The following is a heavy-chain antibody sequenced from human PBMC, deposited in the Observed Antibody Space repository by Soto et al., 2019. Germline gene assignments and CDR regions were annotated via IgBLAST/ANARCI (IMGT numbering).Heavy chain of an antibody. Sequence: SVKVSCNASGGTVSRNAISCVRQAPGQGLEWMGGIIPKFGTANYAQKFQGRVTITADESTSAAYMELSSLRSEDTAVYYCARTTVQTNLLWYFDLWGRGTLVTVSS. V-gene: IGHV1-69*13. CDR1: GGTVSRNA. CDR3: ARTTVQTNLLWYFDL. J-gene: IGHJ2*01. D-gene: IGHD4-17*01. CDR2: IIPKFGTA.